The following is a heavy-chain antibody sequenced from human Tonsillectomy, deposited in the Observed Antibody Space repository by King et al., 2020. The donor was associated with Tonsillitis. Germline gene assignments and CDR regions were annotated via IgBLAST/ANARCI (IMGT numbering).Heavy chain of an antibody. J-gene: IGHJ4*02. D-gene: IGHD4-11*01. V-gene: IGHV3-9*01. CDR2: ISWNSDDI. Sequence: QLVQSGGDLIQPGRSLRLSCAASGFTFDDYAMHWVRQAPGKGLEWVSGISWNSDDIGYADSVKGRFTISRDNAKNSLYLQINSLRAEDTAFYYCAKDIHPRYSNYGNYFDYWGQGTLVTVSS. CDR3: AKDIHPRYSNYGNYFDY. CDR1: GFTFDDYA.